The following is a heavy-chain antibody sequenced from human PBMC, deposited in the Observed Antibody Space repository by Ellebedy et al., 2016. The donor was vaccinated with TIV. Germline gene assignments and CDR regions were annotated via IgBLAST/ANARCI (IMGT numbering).Heavy chain of an antibody. J-gene: IGHJ4*02. CDR3: GRVQLSPLYFDY. D-gene: IGHD3-16*02. Sequence: AASVKVSCKASGYSFTTHPITWVRQAPGQGLEWMGWISPYNGNTKYAQNFQDRLTMTTDTSTATAHMGLRRLTSDYTAVYYCGRVQLSPLYFDYWGQGTLITVSS. V-gene: IGHV1-18*01. CDR1: GYSFTTHP. CDR2: ISPYNGNT.